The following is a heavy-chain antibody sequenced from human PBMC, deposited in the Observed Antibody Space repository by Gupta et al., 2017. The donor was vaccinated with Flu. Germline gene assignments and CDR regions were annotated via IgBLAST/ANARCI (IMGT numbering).Heavy chain of an antibody. J-gene: IGHJ4*02. CDR1: GDTFSGYA. V-gene: IGHV1-69*01. D-gene: IGHD4-23*01. Sequence: QVQVVQSGAEVKPPGSSVKVPCKASGDTFSGYATNWLRQAPGQGLEWMGAIVPMFGAANYGQKFQGRVTITADEPTTTTYMELIELTSEDTAVYYCARETLPHTPYFDLWGQGTLVTVSS. CDR2: IVPMFGAA. CDR3: ARETLPHTPYFDL.